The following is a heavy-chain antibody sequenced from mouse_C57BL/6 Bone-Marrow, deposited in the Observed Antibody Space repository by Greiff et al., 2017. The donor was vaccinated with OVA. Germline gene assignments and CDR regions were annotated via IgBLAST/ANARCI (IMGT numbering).Heavy chain of an antibody. CDR2: IYPRSGNT. V-gene: IGHV1-81*01. D-gene: IGHD1-1*01. Sequence: QVQLKQSGAELARPGASVKLSCKASGYTFTSYGISWVKQRTGQGLEWIGEIYPRSGNTYYNEKFKGKATLTADKSSSTAYMELRSLTSEDSAVYFCARSRTYYGSSPLDYWGQGTTLTVSS. CDR1: GYTFTSYG. J-gene: IGHJ2*01. CDR3: ARSRTYYGSSPLDY.